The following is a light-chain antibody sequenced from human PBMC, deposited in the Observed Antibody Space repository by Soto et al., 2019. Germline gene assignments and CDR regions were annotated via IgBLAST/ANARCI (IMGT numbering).Light chain of an antibody. V-gene: IGKV1-27*01. CDR1: QDISVY. Sequence: DIQMTQSPSSLSASVGDRVTITCRASQDISVYLAWYQQKPGKVPKLLIYSASTLQSGVPSRFSGSGSGTDFTLTISSLQPEDVATYFFQKFNTGPLTFGQGTRLEIK. CDR2: SAS. J-gene: IGKJ5*01. CDR3: QKFNTGPLT.